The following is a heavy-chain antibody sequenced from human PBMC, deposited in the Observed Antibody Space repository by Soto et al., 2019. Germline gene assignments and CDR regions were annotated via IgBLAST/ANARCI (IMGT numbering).Heavy chain of an antibody. V-gene: IGHV1-18*01. Sequence: QVQLVQSGAEVKKPGASVKISCKASGYTFTSYGISWVRQAPGQGLEWMGWISAYNGNTNYAQKLQGRVTMTTDTSTSTAYMELRSLRSDDTAVYYCARDSLGYYDSSGDDFDYWGQGTLVTVSS. D-gene: IGHD3-22*01. CDR2: ISAYNGNT. J-gene: IGHJ4*02. CDR1: GYTFTSYG. CDR3: ARDSLGYYDSSGDDFDY.